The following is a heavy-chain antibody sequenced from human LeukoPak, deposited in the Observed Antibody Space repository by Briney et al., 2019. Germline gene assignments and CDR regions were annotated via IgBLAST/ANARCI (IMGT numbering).Heavy chain of an antibody. Sequence: SETLSLTCTVSGGSISSSSYYWVWIRQPPGKGLEWIGSIYSSGSTYYNPSLKSRVTISVDTSKNQFSLKLSSVTAADTAVYYCATNEWSGYYFEYWGQGTLVPVSS. CDR3: ATNEWSGYYFEY. D-gene: IGHD3-3*01. CDR2: IYSSGST. V-gene: IGHV4-39*01. J-gene: IGHJ4*02. CDR1: GGSISSSSYY.